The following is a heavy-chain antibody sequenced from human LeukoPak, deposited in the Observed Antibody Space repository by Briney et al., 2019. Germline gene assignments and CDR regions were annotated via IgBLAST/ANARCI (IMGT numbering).Heavy chain of an antibody. Sequence: ASVKVSCKASGHTFTNYGINWVRQAPGQGLEWMGWISTDSGNTDYAQTFQGRVAMTTDTSTNTVYMELKSLRSDDTAVYYCARDLGSSSSPDYFDSWGQGTLVTVPS. D-gene: IGHD6-6*01. J-gene: IGHJ4*02. CDR1: GHTFTNYG. V-gene: IGHV1-18*01. CDR3: ARDLGSSSSPDYFDS. CDR2: ISTDSGNT.